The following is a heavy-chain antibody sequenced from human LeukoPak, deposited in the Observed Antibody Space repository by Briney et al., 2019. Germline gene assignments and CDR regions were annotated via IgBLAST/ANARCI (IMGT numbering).Heavy chain of an antibody. CDR2: IYHSATT. J-gene: IGHJ5*02. CDR3: ARHTLITMVRGVIIPNWFDP. V-gene: IGHV4-4*02. D-gene: IGHD3-10*01. Sequence: SETLSLTCAVSGGSLNSTNWWSWVRQAPGKGLEWIGEIYHSATTSYNPSLKSRVSISVDKSKNQFSLKLSSVAAADTAVYYCARHTLITMVRGVIIPNWFDPWGQGTLVTVSS. CDR1: GGSLNSTNW.